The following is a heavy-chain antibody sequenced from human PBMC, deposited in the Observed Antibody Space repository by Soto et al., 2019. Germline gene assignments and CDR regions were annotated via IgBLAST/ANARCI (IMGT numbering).Heavy chain of an antibody. Sequence: QVQLVQPGAEVKKPGSSVKVSCKASGGIFSTYAISWLRQAPGQGLEWMGGIIPLFGTPNYAQRFQGRVTIPADESTSTAYMEMSRLRSEDTAVYYCARDRDDYGSGNYYNRIDFWGQGTLVSVSS. J-gene: IGHJ4*02. V-gene: IGHV1-69*01. CDR2: IIPLFGTP. CDR1: GGIFSTYA. D-gene: IGHD3-10*01. CDR3: ARDRDDYGSGNYYNRIDF.